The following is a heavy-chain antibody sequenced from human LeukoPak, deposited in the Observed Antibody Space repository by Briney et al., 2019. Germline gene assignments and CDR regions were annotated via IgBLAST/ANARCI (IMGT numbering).Heavy chain of an antibody. CDR2: ISYDGTNK. CDR1: GFTFSTYA. CDR3: ARGDGTNYGSSMDG. Sequence: GGSLRLSCVASGFTFSTYAMHWVRQAPGKGLEWVAVISYDGTNKDYADAVKGRFTISRDNSQDTLYLQMSSLRAADTAVYYCARGDGTNYGSSMDGWGQGTMVTV. D-gene: IGHD3-10*01. V-gene: IGHV3-30-3*01. J-gene: IGHJ6*02.